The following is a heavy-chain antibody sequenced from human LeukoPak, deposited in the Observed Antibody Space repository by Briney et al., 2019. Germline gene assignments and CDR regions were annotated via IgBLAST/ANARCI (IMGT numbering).Heavy chain of an antibody. Sequence: GGSLRLSCAASGFTFDDYAMHWVRQAPGKGLEWVSGISWNSGSIGYADSVKGRFTISRDNAKNSLYLQMNSLRAEDAAVYYCAKSLNTGTYYGIDFWGQGTLVTVSS. CDR3: AKSLNTGTYYGIDF. J-gene: IGHJ4*02. V-gene: IGHV3-9*01. CDR2: ISWNSGSI. CDR1: GFTFDDYA. D-gene: IGHD1-26*01.